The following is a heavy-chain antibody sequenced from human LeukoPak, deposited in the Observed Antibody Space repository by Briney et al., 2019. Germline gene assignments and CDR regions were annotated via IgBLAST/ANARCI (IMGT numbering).Heavy chain of an antibody. J-gene: IGHJ2*01. CDR3: ARGPHDTSGYYLTL. CDR1: GLTFSSYS. V-gene: IGHV3-21*01. CDR2: ISSSSSYI. D-gene: IGHD3-22*01. Sequence: GGSLRLSCAASGLTFSSYSMNWVRQAPGKGLEWVSSISSSSSYIYYADSVKGRFTISRDNAKNSLYLQMNSLRAEDTAVYYCARGPHDTSGYYLTLWGRGTPVTVSS.